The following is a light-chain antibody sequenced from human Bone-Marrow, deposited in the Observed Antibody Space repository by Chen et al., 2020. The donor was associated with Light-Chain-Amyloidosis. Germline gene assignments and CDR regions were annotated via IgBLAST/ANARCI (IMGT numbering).Light chain of an antibody. CDR2: EVS. CDR3: CSYAGSSTWV. Sequence: QSALTQPASLSGSPGQSTTISCTGTSSDVGSYNLLSWYQQHPGKAPKLMIYEVSKRPSGVSNRFSGSKSGNTASLTISGLQAEDEADYYCCSYAGSSTWVFGGGTKLTVL. CDR1: SSDVGSYNL. J-gene: IGLJ3*02. V-gene: IGLV2-23*02.